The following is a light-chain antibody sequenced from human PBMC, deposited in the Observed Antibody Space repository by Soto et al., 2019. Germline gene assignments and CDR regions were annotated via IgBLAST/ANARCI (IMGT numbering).Light chain of an antibody. V-gene: IGLV2-14*01. CDR2: DVT. J-gene: IGLJ1*01. Sequence: QSALTQPASVSGSPGQSITISCTGTSSDVGGYNSVSWYRQDPGKAPKLMIYDVTNRPSGVSNRFSGSKSGNTASLTISGLQAEDEADYYCSSFTSDITYVFGTGTQLTGL. CDR1: SSDVGGYNS. CDR3: SSFTSDITYV.